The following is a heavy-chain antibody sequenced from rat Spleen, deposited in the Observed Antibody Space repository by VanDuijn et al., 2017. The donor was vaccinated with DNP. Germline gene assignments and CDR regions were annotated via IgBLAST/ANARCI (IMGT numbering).Heavy chain of an antibody. Sequence: EVQLVETGGGLVQPGRSLKLSCVASGFTFSNYWMYWIRQAPGKGLEWVASINTDGGSTYYPDSVKGRFTISRDNAENTVYLQMNSLRSEDTATYYCAKDTNWADWGQGVMVTVSS. J-gene: IGHJ2*01. CDR1: GFTFSNYW. V-gene: IGHV5-58*01. D-gene: IGHD5-1*01. CDR2: INTDGGST. CDR3: AKDTNWAD.